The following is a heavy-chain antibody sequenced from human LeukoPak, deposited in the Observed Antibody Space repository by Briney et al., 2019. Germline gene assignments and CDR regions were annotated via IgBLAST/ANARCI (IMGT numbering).Heavy chain of an antibody. Sequence: GGSLRLSCAASGFTVSSNYMSWVRQAPGKGLEWVSVIYSCGSTYYADSVKGRFTISRDNSKNTLYLQMNSLRAEDTAVYYCARGADCGGDCYSSLINYWGQGTLVTVSS. J-gene: IGHJ4*02. CDR1: GFTVSSNY. V-gene: IGHV3-66*03. CDR3: ARGADCGGDCYSSLINY. D-gene: IGHD2-21*02. CDR2: IYSCGST.